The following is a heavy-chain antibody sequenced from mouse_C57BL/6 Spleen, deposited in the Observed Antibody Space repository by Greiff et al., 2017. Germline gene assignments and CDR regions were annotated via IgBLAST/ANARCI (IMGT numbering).Heavy chain of an antibody. D-gene: IGHD2-2*01. V-gene: IGHV1-69*01. J-gene: IGHJ4*01. CDR1: GYTFTSYW. CDR3: ARRSMVTTSMDY. Sequence: VQLQQPGAELVMPGASVKLSCKASGYTFTSYWMHWVKQRPGQGLEWIGEIDPSDSYTNYNQKFKGKSTLTVDKSSSTAYMQLSSLTSEDSAVYYCARRSMVTTSMDYWGQGTSVTVSS. CDR2: IDPSDSYT.